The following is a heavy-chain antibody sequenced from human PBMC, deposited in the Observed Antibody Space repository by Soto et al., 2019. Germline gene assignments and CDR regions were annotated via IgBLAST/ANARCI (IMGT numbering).Heavy chain of an antibody. CDR2: ISGRCGET. CDR1: GFIYSIYA. Sequence: EVQLLQSGGGLVQPGGSLRLSFTASGFIYSIYAMAWVRQAPGKGLEWVSAISGRCGETYYADSVKGRFTISRDNSKNTVYLQMTNLRAEDTAVYYCAKEIAVAVATPPEYWGQGTLVTVSS. V-gene: IGHV3-23*01. CDR3: AKEIAVAVATPPEY. J-gene: IGHJ4*02. D-gene: IGHD5-12*01.